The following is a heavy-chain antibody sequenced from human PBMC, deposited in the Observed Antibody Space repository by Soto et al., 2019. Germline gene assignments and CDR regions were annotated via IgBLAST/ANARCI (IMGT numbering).Heavy chain of an antibody. V-gene: IGHV3-33*01. J-gene: IGHJ3*02. CDR1: GFTFRIYS. CDR2: MWYDGTNK. D-gene: IGHD3-16*01. CDR3: ARDATFGTKGGSFDI. Sequence: QVQLVESGGGVVQPGRSLRLSCAASGFTFRIYSMHWVRQSPGKGLEWVAVMWYDGTNKYYGESVKGRFTISRDNSEXXLYLQMNSLRVEDTAVYYCARDATFGTKGGSFDIWGHGTLVTVSS.